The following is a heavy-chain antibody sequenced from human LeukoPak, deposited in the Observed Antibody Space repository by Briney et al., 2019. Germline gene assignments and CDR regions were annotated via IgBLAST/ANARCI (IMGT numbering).Heavy chain of an antibody. D-gene: IGHD1-26*01. Sequence: ASVKVSCKASGYTFTGYYMHWVRQAPGQGLEWMGWINPSGGSTSYAQKFQGRVTMTRDTSTSTVYMELSSLRSEDTAVYYCARCGGGIVGATEAFDIWGQGTMVTVSS. CDR3: ARCGGGIVGATEAFDI. J-gene: IGHJ3*02. CDR2: INPSGGST. V-gene: IGHV1-46*01. CDR1: GYTFTGYY.